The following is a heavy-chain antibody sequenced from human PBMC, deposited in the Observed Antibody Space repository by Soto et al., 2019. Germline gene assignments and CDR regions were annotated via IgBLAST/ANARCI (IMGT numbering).Heavy chain of an antibody. CDR2: INAANGNT. J-gene: IGHJ6*02. Sequence: ASVNVSCKASGYTFTSYAMHWVRQAPGQRLEWMGWINAANGNTEYSRKFQGRVTLTGDASADTAYMELSSLRSEDTAVYFCARDLGFDILTGYSYYYYYAMDVWGQGTTVTVS. CDR1: GYTFTSYA. D-gene: IGHD3-9*01. V-gene: IGHV1-3*01. CDR3: ARDLGFDILTGYSYYYYYAMDV.